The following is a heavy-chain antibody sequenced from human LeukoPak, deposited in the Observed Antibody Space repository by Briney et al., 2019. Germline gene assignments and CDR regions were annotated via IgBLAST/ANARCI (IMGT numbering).Heavy chain of an antibody. CDR3: ARETSNYHNWFDP. CDR1: GGTFSSYA. V-gene: IGHV1-69*05. Sequence: SVKVSCKASGGTFSSYAISWVRQAPGQGLEWMGGIIPIFGTANYAQKFQGRVTITTDESTSTAYMELSSLRSEDTAVYYCARETSNYHNWFDPWGQGTLVTVSS. CDR2: IIPIFGTA. D-gene: IGHD4-11*01. J-gene: IGHJ5*02.